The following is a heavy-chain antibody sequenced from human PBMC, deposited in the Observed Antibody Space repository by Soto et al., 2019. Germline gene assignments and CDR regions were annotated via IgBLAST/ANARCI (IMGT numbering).Heavy chain of an antibody. V-gene: IGHV4-31*03. CDR3: ARLEWELPARF. J-gene: IGHJ3*01. D-gene: IGHD1-26*01. CDR2: IYYSGST. CDR1: GGSISSGGYY. Sequence: SETLSLTCTVSGGSISSGGYYWSWIRQHPGKGLEWIGYIYYSGSTYYNPSLKSRVTISVDTSKNQFSLKLSSVTAADTAVYYCARLEWELPARFWGQGTMVTVSS.